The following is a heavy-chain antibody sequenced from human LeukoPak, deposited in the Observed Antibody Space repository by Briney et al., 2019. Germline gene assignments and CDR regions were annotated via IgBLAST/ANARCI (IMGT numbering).Heavy chain of an antibody. D-gene: IGHD3-9*01. CDR2: IYYSGST. J-gene: IGHJ4*02. Sequence: SETLSLTCTVSGGSISSSSYYWGWIRQPPGKGLEWIGSIYYSGSTYYNPSLNSRVTISVDTSKNQFSLKLSSVTAADTAVYYCARAFEVLRYFDWLPTYYFDYWGQGTLVTVSS. CDR3: ARAFEVLRYFDWLPTYYFDY. V-gene: IGHV4-39*07. CDR1: GGSISSSSYY.